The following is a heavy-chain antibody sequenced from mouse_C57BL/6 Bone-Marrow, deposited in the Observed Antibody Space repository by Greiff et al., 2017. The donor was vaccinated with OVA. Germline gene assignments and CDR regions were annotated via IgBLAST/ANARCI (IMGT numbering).Heavy chain of an antibody. CDR2: IDPENGDT. CDR1: GFNIKDDY. D-gene: IGHD2-1*01. CDR3: TSYGNFDY. J-gene: IGHJ2*01. V-gene: IGHV14-4*01. Sequence: VQLQPSGAELVRPGASVKLSCTASGFNIKDDYMHWVKQRPEQGLEWIGWIDPENGDTEYASKFQGKATITADTSSNTAYLQRSSLTSEDTAVYYCTSYGNFDYWGQGTTLTVSS.